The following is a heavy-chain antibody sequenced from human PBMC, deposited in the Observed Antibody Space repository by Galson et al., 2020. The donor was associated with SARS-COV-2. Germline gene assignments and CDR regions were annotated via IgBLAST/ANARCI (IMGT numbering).Heavy chain of an antibody. Sequence: ASEPLSLTCTVSGGSISSYYWSWIRQPPGKGLEWIGYIYYSGSTNYNPSLKSRVTISVDTSKNQFSLKLSSVTAADTAVYYCARGNSFGGVIVIPFFDYWGQGTLVTVSS. V-gene: IGHV4-59*01. D-gene: IGHD3-16*02. CDR1: GGSISSYY. J-gene: IGHJ4*02. CDR2: IYYSGST. CDR3: ARGNSFGGVIVIPFFDY.